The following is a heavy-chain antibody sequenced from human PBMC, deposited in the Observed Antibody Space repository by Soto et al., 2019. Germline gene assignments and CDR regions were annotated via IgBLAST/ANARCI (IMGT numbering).Heavy chain of an antibody. D-gene: IGHD5-12*01. J-gene: IGHJ6*02. CDR1: GYTFTGYY. CDR3: ARAQVDMATIYYYYGMDV. CDR2: INPNSGGT. Sequence: ASVKVSCKASGYTFTGYYMHWVRQAPGQGLEWMGWINPNSGGTNYAQKFQGRVTITADKSTSTAYMELSSLRSEDTAVYYCARAQVDMATIYYYYGMDVWGQGTTVTVSS. V-gene: IGHV1-2*02.